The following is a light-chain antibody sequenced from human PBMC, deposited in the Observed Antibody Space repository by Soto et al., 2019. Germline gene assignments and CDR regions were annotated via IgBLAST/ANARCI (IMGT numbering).Light chain of an antibody. J-gene: IGKJ1*01. V-gene: IGKV1-9*01. Sequence: DIQLTQSPSVLSASVGDRVTITCRPSQAFNSYLAWYQQKPGKVPKLLIYAASTLHSGVPSRFSGSGSGTEFTLTISSLQPEDFATYYCQQLNSYPRTFGQGTKVEIK. CDR3: QQLNSYPRT. CDR2: AAS. CDR1: QAFNSY.